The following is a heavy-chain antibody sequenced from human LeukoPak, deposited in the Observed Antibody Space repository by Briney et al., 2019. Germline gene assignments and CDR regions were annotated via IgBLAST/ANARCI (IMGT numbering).Heavy chain of an antibody. J-gene: IGHJ5*02. Sequence: SVKVSCKASGGTFSSYAISWVRQAPGQGLEWMGGIIPIFGTTNYAQKFQGRVTITADESTSTAYMELSSLRSEDTAVYYCARDVGVLRFLEWLSREEWFDPWGQGTLVTVSS. CDR1: GGTFSSYA. V-gene: IGHV1-69*01. D-gene: IGHD3-3*01. CDR2: IIPIFGTT. CDR3: ARDVGVLRFLEWLSREEWFDP.